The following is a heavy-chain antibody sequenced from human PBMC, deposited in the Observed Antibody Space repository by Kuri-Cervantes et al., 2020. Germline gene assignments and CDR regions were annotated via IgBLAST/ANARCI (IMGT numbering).Heavy chain of an antibody. D-gene: IGHD5-18*01. CDR2: ISSSGSTI. V-gene: IGHV3-11*04. CDR3: AKDAARGYSYYYYYGMDV. J-gene: IGHJ6*02. CDR1: GFTFSDYY. Sequence: GESLKISCAASGFTFSDYYMSWIRQAPGKGLEWVSYISSSGSTIYYADSVKGRFTISRDDSKNTLYLQMNSLRAEDTAVYYCAKDAARGYSYYYYYGMDVWGQGTTVTVSS.